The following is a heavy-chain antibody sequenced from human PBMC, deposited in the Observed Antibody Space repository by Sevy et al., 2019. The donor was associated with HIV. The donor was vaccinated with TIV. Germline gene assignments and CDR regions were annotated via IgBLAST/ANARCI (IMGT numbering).Heavy chain of an antibody. CDR2: LSFGCGEI. D-gene: IGHD2-8*01. J-gene: IGHJ4*02. Sequence: GGSLRLSCAASEFTFSKYSMSWVRQPPGKGLEWVSTLSFGCGEINYADSVKGRFTISRDNSKSSVYLQMNNLGPEDTVVYYCSGEGCTKPHDYWGQGTLVTVSS. CDR3: SGEGCTKPHDY. V-gene: IGHV3-23*01. CDR1: EFTFSKYS.